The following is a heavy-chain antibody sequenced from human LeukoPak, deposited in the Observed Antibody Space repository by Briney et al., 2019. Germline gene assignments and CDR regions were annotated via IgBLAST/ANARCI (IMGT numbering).Heavy chain of an antibody. CDR2: ISGSGIHT. V-gene: IGHV3-23*01. D-gene: IGHD5-24*01. CDR1: EFTFSTYA. CDR3: AKALSRDGYNYEKAMDV. J-gene: IGHJ6*02. Sequence: GGSLRLSCVASEFTFSTYAMGWVRQAAGKGLEWVSGISGSGIHTYYANSMKGRFTISRDNSKNTLYLQMNSLRAEDTAVYYCAKALSRDGYNYEKAMDVWGQGTTVTVSS.